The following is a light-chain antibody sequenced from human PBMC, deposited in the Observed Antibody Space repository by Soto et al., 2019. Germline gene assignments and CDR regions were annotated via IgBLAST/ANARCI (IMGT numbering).Light chain of an antibody. J-gene: IGKJ4*01. CDR2: WAS. Sequence: DIVSTQSPDSLAVSLGERATINCKSSQSLLYRSNNKNYLAWYQQKPGQPPKLLIYWASTRESGVPDRFSGSGSETDFTLTISSLQAEDVAVYYCQQYSSSHEITFGGGTKVDIK. CDR1: QSLLYRSNNKNY. CDR3: QQYSSSHEIT. V-gene: IGKV4-1*01.